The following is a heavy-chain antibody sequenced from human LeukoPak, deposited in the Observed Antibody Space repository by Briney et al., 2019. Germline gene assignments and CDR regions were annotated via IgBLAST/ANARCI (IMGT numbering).Heavy chain of an antibody. CDR3: ARTAMGQSYVDY. J-gene: IGHJ4*02. CDR1: GGSFSSYY. V-gene: IGHV4-59*01. CDR2: IYYSGST. Sequence: SETLSLTCTASGGSFSSYYWSWIRQPPGKGLEWIGYIYYSGSTNYNPSLKTRVTISVDTSKNQFSLKLSSVTAADTAVYYCARTAMGQSYVDYWGQGTLVTVSS. D-gene: IGHD5-18*01.